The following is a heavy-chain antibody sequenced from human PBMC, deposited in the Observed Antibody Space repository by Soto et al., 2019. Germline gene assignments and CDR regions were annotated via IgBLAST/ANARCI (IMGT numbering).Heavy chain of an antibody. CDR1: GFTFSSYT. CDR2: ISGSGSST. J-gene: IGHJ4*02. Sequence: GGSLRLSCAASGFTFSSYTMTWVRQAPGKGLEWVSTISGSGSSTYYADSVKGRFTFSRDNSKNTLYLQMNSLRAEDTAVYYCAEYRDFGLASSNDYWGQGTLVTVSS. D-gene: IGHD3-3*01. CDR3: AEYRDFGLASSNDY. V-gene: IGHV3-23*01.